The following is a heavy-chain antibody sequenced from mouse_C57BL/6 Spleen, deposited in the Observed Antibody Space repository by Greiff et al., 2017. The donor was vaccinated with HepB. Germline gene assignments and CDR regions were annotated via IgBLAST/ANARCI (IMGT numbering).Heavy chain of an antibody. CDR3: ARRDY. Sequence: VQLQQPGAELVMPGASVKLSCKASGYTFTSYWMHWVKQRPGQGLEWIGEIDPSDSYTNYNQKFKGKSTLTVDKSSRTAYMQLSSLTSEDSAVYYCARRDYWGQGTTLTVSS. CDR1: GYTFTSYW. V-gene: IGHV1-69*01. J-gene: IGHJ2*01. CDR2: IDPSDSYT.